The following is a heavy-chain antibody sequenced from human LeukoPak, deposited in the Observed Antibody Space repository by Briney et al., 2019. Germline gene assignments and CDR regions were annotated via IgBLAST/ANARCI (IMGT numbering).Heavy chain of an antibody. Sequence: KSGGSLRRSCAASGFTFSTYSMNWVRQAPGKGLEWVSSISSSSSYIYYADSVKGRFTISRDNAKNSLYLQMNSLRAEDTAVYYCAREIGGYEINYFDYWGQGTLVTVSS. J-gene: IGHJ4*02. V-gene: IGHV3-21*01. CDR1: GFTFSTYS. D-gene: IGHD5-12*01. CDR3: AREIGGYEINYFDY. CDR2: ISSSSSYI.